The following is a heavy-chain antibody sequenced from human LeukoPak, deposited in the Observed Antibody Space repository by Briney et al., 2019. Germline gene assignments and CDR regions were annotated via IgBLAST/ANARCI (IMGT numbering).Heavy chain of an antibody. J-gene: IGHJ4*02. D-gene: IGHD2-2*01. Sequence: PSETLSLTCTVSGGSLTNTNYYWGWIRQPPGKGLEWIGSIYSSGTTYYNPSLKSRVTISVDASKNQFSLKLTSVTAAGTAVYYCARHPSLSRFSFDYWGQGTLVTVSS. CDR3: ARHPSLSRFSFDY. CDR2: IYSSGTT. CDR1: GGSLTNTNYY. V-gene: IGHV4-39*01.